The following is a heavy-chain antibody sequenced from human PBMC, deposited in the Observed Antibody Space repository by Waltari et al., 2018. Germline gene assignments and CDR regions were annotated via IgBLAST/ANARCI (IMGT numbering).Heavy chain of an antibody. CDR2: INHSGST. V-gene: IGHV4-34*01. D-gene: IGHD2-21*01. J-gene: IGHJ3*02. CDR1: GGSFSGYY. CDR3: ARGRRFLIQHAFDI. Sequence: QVQLQQWGAGLLKPSETLSLTCAVYGGSFSGYYWSWIRQPPGKGLEWIGEINHSGSTNYNPSLKSRVTISVDTSKNQFSLKLSSVTAADTAVYYCARGRRFLIQHAFDIWGQGTMVTVSS.